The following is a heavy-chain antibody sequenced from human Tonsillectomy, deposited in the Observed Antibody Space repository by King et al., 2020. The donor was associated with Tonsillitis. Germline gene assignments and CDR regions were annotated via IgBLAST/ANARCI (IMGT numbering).Heavy chain of an antibody. CDR1: GGSISSNSYY. V-gene: IGHV4-39*01. J-gene: IGHJ4*02. CDR2: IYYSGST. D-gene: IGHD2-8*02. Sequence: LQLQESGPGLVKPSKTLSLTCTVSGGSISSNSYYWGWIRQPPGKGLEWIGSIYYSGSTYYNPSLKSRVTISVDTSKNQFSLKLSSVTAADTAVYYCARHRRVVLVPDAPDSWGQGTLVTVSS. CDR3: ARHRRVVLVPDAPDS.